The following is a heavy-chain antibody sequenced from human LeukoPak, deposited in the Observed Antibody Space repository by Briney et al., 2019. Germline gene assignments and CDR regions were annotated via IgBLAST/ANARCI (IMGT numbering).Heavy chain of an antibody. Sequence: ASVKVSCKASGYTFTGYYMHWVRQAPGQGREWMGWINPNSGGTNYAQKFQGRVTMTRDMSISTAYMELSRLRSDDTAVYYCARGRFLEWLLTSDYGMDVWGQGTTVTVSS. CDR1: GYTFTGYY. CDR3: ARGRFLEWLLTSDYGMDV. V-gene: IGHV1-2*02. CDR2: INPNSGGT. J-gene: IGHJ6*02. D-gene: IGHD3-3*01.